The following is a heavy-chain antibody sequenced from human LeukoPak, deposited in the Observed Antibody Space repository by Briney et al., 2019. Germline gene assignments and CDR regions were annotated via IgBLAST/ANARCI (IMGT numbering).Heavy chain of an antibody. CDR1: GVTFSSYG. J-gene: IGHJ4*02. CDR2: ISYDGSNK. D-gene: IGHD2-15*01. V-gene: IGHV3-30*18. Sequence: GRSLRLSCAASGVTFSSYGMHWVRQAPGKGLEWVAVISYDGSNKYYADSVKGRFTISRDNSKNTLYLQMNSLRAEDTAVYYCAKAIVVVVAAATRDYYFDYWGQGTLVTVSS. CDR3: AKAIVVVVAAATRDYYFDY.